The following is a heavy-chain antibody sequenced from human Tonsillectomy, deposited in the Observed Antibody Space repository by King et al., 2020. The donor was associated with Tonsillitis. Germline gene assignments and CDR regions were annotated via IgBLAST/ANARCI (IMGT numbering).Heavy chain of an antibody. CDR2: ISDSGGYT. J-gene: IGHJ3*02. CDR3: AKDQWFGDGSI. D-gene: IGHD3-10*01. CDR1: GFTFSTYA. Sequence: VQLVESGGGLVQPGGSLGLSCAASGFTFSTYAMTWVRQAPGKGLEWVSSISDSGGYTYYADSVKGRFTISRDNSKNTLFLQMNTLRAEDTAMYYCAKDQWFGDGSIWGQGTMVTVSS. V-gene: IGHV3-23*04.